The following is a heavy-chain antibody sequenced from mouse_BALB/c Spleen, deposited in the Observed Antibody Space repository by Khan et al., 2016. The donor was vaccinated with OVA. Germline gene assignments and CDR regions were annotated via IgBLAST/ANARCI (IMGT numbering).Heavy chain of an antibody. CDR2: MSSGSSTI. CDR3: VRAGGNCHWYFDV. J-gene: IGHJ1*01. V-gene: IGHV5-17*02. D-gene: IGHD2-1*01. Sequence: EVELVESGGGLVQPGGSRKLSCAASGFTFSSFGMHWVRQAPKKGLEWVAYMSSGSSTIYYVDTVKGRFTISRDNPKNTLFLQMTSLRSEDTAMYYSVRAGGNCHWYFDVWGAGTSVTVAS. CDR1: GFTFSSFG.